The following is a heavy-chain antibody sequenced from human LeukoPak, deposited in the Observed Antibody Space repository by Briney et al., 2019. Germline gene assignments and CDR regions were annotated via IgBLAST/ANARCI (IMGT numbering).Heavy chain of an antibody. CDR3: ARDRIPYSGSYEDY. Sequence: GGSLRLSCAASGFTFSDYNMNWVRQAPGKGLQWASSISTSSSYIYYADSVKGRFTISRDDAKNSLYLQMNSLRAEDTAVYYCARDRIPYSGSYEDYWGQGTLVTVSS. CDR1: GFTFSDYN. J-gene: IGHJ4*02. D-gene: IGHD1-26*01. V-gene: IGHV3-21*01. CDR2: ISTSSSYI.